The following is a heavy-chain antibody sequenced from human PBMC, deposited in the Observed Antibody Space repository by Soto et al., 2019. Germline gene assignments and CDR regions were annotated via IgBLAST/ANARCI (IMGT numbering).Heavy chain of an antibody. CDR1: GFTFGDYA. D-gene: IGHD4-17*01. Sequence: EVQLVKSGGGLLQPGRSLRRSCTASGFTFGDYAMCWFRQAPGKGLEWVGVIRSKAYGGTTEYAASVKGRFTISRDDSKSIAYLQTNSLKTEDTAVYYGTGEPDHGDYYFDYWGQGTLVTVSS. CDR3: TGEPDHGDYYFDY. J-gene: IGHJ4*02. CDR2: IRSKAYGGTT. V-gene: IGHV3-49*03.